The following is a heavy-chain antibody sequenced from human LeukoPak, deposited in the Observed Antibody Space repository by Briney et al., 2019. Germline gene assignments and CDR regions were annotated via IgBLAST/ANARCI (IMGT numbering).Heavy chain of an antibody. Sequence: GGSLRLSCAASGFTFSSYAMHWVRQAPGKGLEYVSAISSNGGSTYYANSVKGRFTISRDNSKNTLYLQMGSLRAEDMAVYYCAKENYGDSTGGRFQHWGQGTLVTVSS. D-gene: IGHD4-17*01. CDR3: AKENYGDSTGGRFQH. CDR1: GFTFSSYA. V-gene: IGHV3-64*01. J-gene: IGHJ1*01. CDR2: ISSNGGST.